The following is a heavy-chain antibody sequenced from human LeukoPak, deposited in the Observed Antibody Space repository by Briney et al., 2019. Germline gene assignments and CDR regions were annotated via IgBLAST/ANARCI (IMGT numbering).Heavy chain of an antibody. CDR1: GGTFSSYA. Sequence: SVKVSCKASGGTFSSYAITWVRQAPGQGLEWMGGSIPIFGTANYAQKFQGRVTITADESTSTAYMELSSLRSEDTAVYYCARGRDYYYYMDVWGKGTTVTISS. CDR3: ARGRDYYYYMDV. CDR2: SIPIFGTA. J-gene: IGHJ6*03. V-gene: IGHV1-69*13.